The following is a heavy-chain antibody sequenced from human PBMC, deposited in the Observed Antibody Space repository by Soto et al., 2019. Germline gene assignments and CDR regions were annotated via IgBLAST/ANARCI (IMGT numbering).Heavy chain of an antibody. J-gene: IGHJ6*02. CDR2: ISYDGSDK. Sequence: VQLVESGGGEVQPGRSLRLSCAASGFTYTDFALHWVRQAPGKGLEWVAIISYDGSDKYYADSVKGRFAISRDNPKNTLYLEMNSLRPEDTAVYFCARRAWDSYSAIDFWGHGTTVTVFS. D-gene: IGHD3-22*01. CDR1: GFTYTDFA. CDR3: ARRAWDSYSAIDF. V-gene: IGHV3-30*09.